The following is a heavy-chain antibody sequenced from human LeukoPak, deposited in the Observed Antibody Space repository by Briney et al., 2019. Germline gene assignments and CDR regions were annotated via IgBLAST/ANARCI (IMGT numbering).Heavy chain of an antibody. V-gene: IGHV4-59*01. J-gene: IGHJ4*02. CDR2: IYYSGST. D-gene: IGHD3-10*01. Sequence: PSETLSPTCTVSGGSISSYYWSWIRQPPGKGLEWIGYIYYSGSTNYNPSLKSRVTISVDTSKNQFSLKLSSLTAADTAVYYCAREGRKAGKFDYWGQGTLVTVSS. CDR1: GGSISSYY. CDR3: AREGRKAGKFDY.